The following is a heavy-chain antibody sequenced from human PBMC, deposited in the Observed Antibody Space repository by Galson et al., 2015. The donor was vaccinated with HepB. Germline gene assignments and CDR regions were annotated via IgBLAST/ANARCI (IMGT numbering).Heavy chain of an antibody. CDR2: INPNSGGA. CDR1: GYTFIVSY. CDR3: AREGGYCSSTSCHDNWFDP. D-gene: IGHD2-2*01. V-gene: IGHV1-2*06. J-gene: IGHJ5*02. Sequence: SVKVSCKASGYTFIVSYIHWVRQAPGQGLEWMGRINPNSGGADYAQKFQGRVTMTRDTSISTAYMELSRLRSDDTAVYYCAREGGYCSSTSCHDNWFDPWGQGTLVTVSS.